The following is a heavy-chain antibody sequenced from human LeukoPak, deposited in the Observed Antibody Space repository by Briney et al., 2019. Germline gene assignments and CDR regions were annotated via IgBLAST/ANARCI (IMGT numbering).Heavy chain of an antibody. J-gene: IGHJ4*02. V-gene: IGHV3-20*04. Sequence: PGGSLRLSCAASGFTFDDYGMNRVRQAPGKGLEWVSGINWNGGRTGYADSVKGRFTISRDNANNSLYLQMSSLRAEDTAMYYCARKYGSGSYNDDGYWGQGTLVTVSS. D-gene: IGHD3-10*01. CDR1: GFTFDDYG. CDR2: INWNGGRT. CDR3: ARKYGSGSYNDDGY.